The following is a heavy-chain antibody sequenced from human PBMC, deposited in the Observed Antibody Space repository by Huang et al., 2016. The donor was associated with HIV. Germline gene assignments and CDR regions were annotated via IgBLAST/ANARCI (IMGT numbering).Heavy chain of an antibody. CDR3: AKESRWFSDFDQ. CDR1: GFIFSNFA. V-gene: IGHV3-30*04. CDR2: ISYDGRSD. J-gene: IGHJ5*02. Sequence: QVQLVESGGGVVQPGTSLRLSCAASGFIFSNFAMHWVRQAPGKGLEWVAVISYDGRSDRYSDSAKGRCTISRDNDKNSLSLEMNRLRQDDTAVYYCAKESRWFSDFDQWGQGTLVTVSS. D-gene: IGHD2-15*01.